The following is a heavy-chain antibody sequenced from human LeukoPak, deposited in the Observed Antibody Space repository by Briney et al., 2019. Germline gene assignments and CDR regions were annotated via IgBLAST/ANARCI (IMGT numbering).Heavy chain of an antibody. Sequence: GASVKVSCKASGGTFSSYAISWVRQAPGQGLEWMGGIIPIFGTANYAQKFQGRVTITRDTSASTAHMELGSLRSEDTAVYYCARERSVGATRYYFDYWGQGTLVTVSS. CDR2: IIPIFGTA. CDR3: ARERSVGATRYYFDY. V-gene: IGHV1-69*05. J-gene: IGHJ4*02. D-gene: IGHD1-26*01. CDR1: GGTFSSYA.